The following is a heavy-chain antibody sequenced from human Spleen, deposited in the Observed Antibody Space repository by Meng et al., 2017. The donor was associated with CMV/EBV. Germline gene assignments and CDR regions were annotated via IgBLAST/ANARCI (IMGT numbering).Heavy chain of an antibody. D-gene: IGHD6-13*01. CDR1: GGSFSGYN. Sequence: VHLQQWCEGRLKPSETVSPPCAVYGGSFSGYNWGWIRQPPGKGLECIGEINHSGRTNYNPSLKSRFTISVDTSKNQFSLKLSSVTAADTAVYYCARAGEAGYNSSWALDYWGQGTLVTVSS. CDR2: INHSGRT. J-gene: IGHJ4*02. V-gene: IGHV4-34*01. CDR3: ARAGEAGYNSSWALDY.